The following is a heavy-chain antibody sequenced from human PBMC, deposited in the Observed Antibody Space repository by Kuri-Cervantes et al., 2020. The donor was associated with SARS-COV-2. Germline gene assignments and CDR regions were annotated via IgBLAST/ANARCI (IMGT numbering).Heavy chain of an antibody. J-gene: IGHJ6*02. CDR3: AKEGRVPAARYYYYGMDV. V-gene: IGHV3-23*01. Sequence: RPAWAYSEFTFSSYAMSWVRQAPGKGLEWVSAISGSGGSTYYADSVKGRFTISRDNSKNTLYLQMNTLRAEDTAVYYYAKEGRVPAARYYYYGMDVWGQGTTVTVSS. D-gene: IGHD2-2*01. CDR1: EFTFSSYA. CDR2: ISGSGGST.